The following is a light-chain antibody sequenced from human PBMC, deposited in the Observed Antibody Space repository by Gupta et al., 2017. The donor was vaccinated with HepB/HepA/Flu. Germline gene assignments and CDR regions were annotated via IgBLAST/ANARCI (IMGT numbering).Light chain of an antibody. CDR2: GKT. CDR3: QSDDSIMSGEV. J-gene: IGLJ1*01. Sequence: QPVLTQPPSVSGAPGQRVTIACTGSSSNIGAGYTVHWYQHLPGTAPKLLIYGKTNRHSGVPDRFSGSKYGASASMTTDGIQAADEADYYCQSDDSIMSGEVFGSGTEGTVL. V-gene: IGLV1-40*01. CDR1: SSNIGAGYT.